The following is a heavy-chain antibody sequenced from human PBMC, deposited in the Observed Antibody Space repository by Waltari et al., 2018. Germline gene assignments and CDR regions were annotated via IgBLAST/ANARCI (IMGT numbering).Heavy chain of an antibody. CDR1: GFTITYTY. D-gene: IGHD5-12*01. CDR3: ARAGLGSPLQWLQLLDS. J-gene: IGHJ4*02. Sequence: EVQLVESGGGLIQPGGSLRLSCAASGFTITYTYMIWVRQAPGKGLEWVSVIYAGSGGTFYAESVKGRFTVSRDNSKNTLYLDLNSLTAEDTAVYYCARAGLGSPLQWLQLLDSWGRGTLVTVSS. CDR2: IYAGSGGT. V-gene: IGHV3-53*01.